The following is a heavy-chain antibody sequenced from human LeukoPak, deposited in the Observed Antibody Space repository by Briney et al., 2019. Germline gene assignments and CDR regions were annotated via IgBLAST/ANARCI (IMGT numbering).Heavy chain of an antibody. J-gene: IGHJ6*03. V-gene: IGHV1-2*02. CDR2: INPNSGDT. CDR3: ARGVYSNYAYYYYMDV. D-gene: IGHD4-11*01. Sequence: ASVKVSCKASAYTFSDYYIHWVRQAPGQGLEWMGWINPNSGDTKYAQKFQGRVTMTRDTSISTAYMELSSLRSEDTAVYYCARGVYSNYAYYYYMDVWGKGTTVTVSS. CDR1: AYTFSDYY.